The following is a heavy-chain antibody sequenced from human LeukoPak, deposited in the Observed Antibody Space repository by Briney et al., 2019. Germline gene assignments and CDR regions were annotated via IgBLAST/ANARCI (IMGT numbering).Heavy chain of an antibody. CDR3: ARDHLAYDSSGPPFDY. CDR2: INQDGSDK. J-gene: IGHJ4*02. Sequence: GGSLRLSCAASGFTFSSHWMSWVRQAPGKGLEWVANINQDGSDKYYVDSVKGRFTISRDNAKNSLYLQMNSLRAEDTAVYYCARDHLAYDSSGPPFDYWGQGTLVTVSS. V-gene: IGHV3-7*01. CDR1: GFTFSSHW. D-gene: IGHD3-22*01.